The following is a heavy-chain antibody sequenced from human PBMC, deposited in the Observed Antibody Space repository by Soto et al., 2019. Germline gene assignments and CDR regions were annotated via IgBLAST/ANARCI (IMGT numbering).Heavy chain of an antibody. D-gene: IGHD3-10*01. CDR1: GGSTSSGGYY. Sequence: SETLSLTCTVSGGSTSSGGYYWSWIRQHPGKGLEWIGYIYYSGSTYYNPSLKSRVTISVDTSKNQFSLKLSSVTAADTAVYYCARDNYYYGSGSYSSRWFDPWGQGTLVTVSS. J-gene: IGHJ5*02. CDR2: IYYSGST. CDR3: ARDNYYYGSGSYSSRWFDP. V-gene: IGHV4-31*03.